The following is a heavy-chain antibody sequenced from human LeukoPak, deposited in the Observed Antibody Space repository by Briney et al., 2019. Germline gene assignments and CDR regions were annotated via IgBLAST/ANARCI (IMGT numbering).Heavy chain of an antibody. V-gene: IGHV3-74*01. CDR3: VRDEYGSESY. CDR1: GFTFSNHW. CDR2: INSDGSRT. Sequence: GGSLRLSCAASGFTFSNHWRHWVRQAPGKGLVWVSRINSDGSRTTYADSVKGRFTISRDNAKSTLYLQMNSLRAEDTAVYYCVRDEYGSESYWGQGTLVTVSS. J-gene: IGHJ4*02. D-gene: IGHD3-10*01.